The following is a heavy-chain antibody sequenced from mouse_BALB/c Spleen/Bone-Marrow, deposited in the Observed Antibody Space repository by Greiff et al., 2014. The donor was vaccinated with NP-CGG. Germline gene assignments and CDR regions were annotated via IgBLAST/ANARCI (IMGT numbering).Heavy chain of an antibody. V-gene: IGHV1-4*01. D-gene: IGHD1-1*01. Sequence: QVQLQQSGAELARPGASVKTSCKASGYTFTTYTIHWMKQRPGQGLEWIGYIIPSSGYTNYNQKFKDKATLTADKSSSTAYMQLSSLTPEDSAVYCCAIRYYAMDYWGQGTSVTVSS. CDR3: AIRYYAMDY. CDR2: IIPSSGYT. CDR1: GYTFTTYT. J-gene: IGHJ4*01.